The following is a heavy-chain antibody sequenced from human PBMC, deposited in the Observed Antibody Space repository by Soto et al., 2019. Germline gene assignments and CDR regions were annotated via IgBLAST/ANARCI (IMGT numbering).Heavy chain of an antibody. V-gene: IGHV4-34*01. Sequence: PSETLSLTCAVYGGSFSGYYWSWIRQPPGKGLEWIGEINHSGSTNYNPSLKSRITISVDTSKNRFSLKLSSVTAADTAVYYCARHPGLRWLFLFDYWGQGTPVTVSS. D-gene: IGHD2-21*01. J-gene: IGHJ4*02. CDR1: GGSFSGYY. CDR3: ARHPGLRWLFLFDY. CDR2: INHSGST.